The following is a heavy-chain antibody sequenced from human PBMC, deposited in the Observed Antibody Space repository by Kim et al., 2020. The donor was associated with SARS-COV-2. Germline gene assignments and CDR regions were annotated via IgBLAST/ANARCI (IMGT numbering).Heavy chain of an antibody. V-gene: IGHV1-18*01. Sequence: ASVKVSCKASGYTFTSYGISWVRQAPGQGLEWMGWISAYNGNTNYAQKLQGRVTMTTDTSTSTAYMELRSLRSDDTAVYYCARVAEHITTPVVVPAAPVDYWGQGTLVTVSS. J-gene: IGHJ4*02. CDR2: ISAYNGNT. CDR1: GYTFTSYG. CDR3: ARVAEHITTPVVVPAAPVDY. D-gene: IGHD2-2*01.